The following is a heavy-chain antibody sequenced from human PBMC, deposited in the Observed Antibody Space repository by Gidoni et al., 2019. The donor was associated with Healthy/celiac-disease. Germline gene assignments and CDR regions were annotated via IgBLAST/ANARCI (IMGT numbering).Heavy chain of an antibody. D-gene: IGHD3-22*01. CDR2: IYHSGST. CDR1: GYSISSGYS. Sequence: QVQLQESGPGLVKPSETLSLTCTVSGYSISSGYSWGWIRQPPGKGLEWIGSIYHSGSTYYNPSLKSRVTISVDTSKNQFSLKLSSVTAADTAVYYCARVYYDSSGSPDYWGQGTLVTVSS. V-gene: IGHV4-38-2*02. CDR3: ARVYYDSSGSPDY. J-gene: IGHJ4*02.